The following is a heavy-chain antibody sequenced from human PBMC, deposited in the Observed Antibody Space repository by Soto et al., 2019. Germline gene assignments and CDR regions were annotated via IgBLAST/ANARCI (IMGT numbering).Heavy chain of an antibody. CDR2: IYYSGST. J-gene: IGHJ4*02. D-gene: IGHD4-4*01. CDR1: GGSIGSYY. Sequence: SETLSLTCTVSGGSIGSYYWSWIRQPPGKGLEWIGYIYYSGSTNYNPSLKSRVTISVDTSKNQFSLKLSSVTAADTAVYYCARTTAYYFDYWGQGTLVTVSS. CDR3: ARTTAYYFDY. V-gene: IGHV4-59*08.